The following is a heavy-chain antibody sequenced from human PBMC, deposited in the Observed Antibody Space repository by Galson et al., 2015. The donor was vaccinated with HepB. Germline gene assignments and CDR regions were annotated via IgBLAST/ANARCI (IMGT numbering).Heavy chain of an antibody. D-gene: IGHD2-2*01. CDR2: TYYRSKWYN. CDR3: ARLRTRYCSSTSCPPRGWFDP. J-gene: IGHJ5*02. V-gene: IGHV6-1*01. CDR1: GDSVSSNSAA. Sequence: CAISGDSVSSNSAAWNWIRQSPSRGLEWLGRTYYRSKWYNDYAVSVKSRITINPDTSKNQFSLKLSSVTAADTAVYYCARLRTRYCSSTSCPPRGWFDPWGQGTLVTVSS.